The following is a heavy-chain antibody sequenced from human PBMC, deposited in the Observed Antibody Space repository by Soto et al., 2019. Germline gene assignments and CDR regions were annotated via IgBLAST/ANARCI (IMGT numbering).Heavy chain of an antibody. CDR3: ARGLNYDFWSGYRP. D-gene: IGHD3-3*01. CDR1: GYTFTSYG. Sequence: GASVKVSCKASGYTFTSYGISWVRQAPGQGLEWMGWISAYNGNTNYAQKLQGRVTMTTDTSTSTAYMELRSLRSDDTAVYYCARGLNYDFWSGYRPWGQGTLVTVSS. J-gene: IGHJ5*02. V-gene: IGHV1-18*01. CDR2: ISAYNGNT.